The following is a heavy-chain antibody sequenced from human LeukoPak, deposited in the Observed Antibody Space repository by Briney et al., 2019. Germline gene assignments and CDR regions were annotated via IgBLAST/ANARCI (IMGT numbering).Heavy chain of an antibody. CDR1: GGSLSGYY. Sequence: PSETLSLTCAVYGGSLSGYYWSWIRQPPGKGLEWIEEINHSGSTNYNPSLKSRVTISVDTSKNQYSLKLSSVTAADTAVYYCARLTHRAYYYGSGSYYKVFDYWGQGTLVTVSS. CDR2: INHSGST. D-gene: IGHD3-10*01. CDR3: ARLTHRAYYYGSGSYYKVFDY. V-gene: IGHV4-34*01. J-gene: IGHJ4*02.